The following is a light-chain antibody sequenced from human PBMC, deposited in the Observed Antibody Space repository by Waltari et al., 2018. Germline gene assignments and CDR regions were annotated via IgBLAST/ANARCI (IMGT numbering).Light chain of an antibody. CDR3: MQGTYWPT. J-gene: IGKJ1*01. CDR2: KIS. V-gene: IGKV2-30*02. CDR1: QSLVRSDGNTY. Sequence: DVVMTQSPLSVPVTLGQPASISCRSSQSLVRSDGNTYLNWFQQRPGQSPRRLIYKISNRDSGVPDRFSGSGSGTDFTLKISRVEAEDVGVYYCMQGTYWPTFGQGTKVEIK.